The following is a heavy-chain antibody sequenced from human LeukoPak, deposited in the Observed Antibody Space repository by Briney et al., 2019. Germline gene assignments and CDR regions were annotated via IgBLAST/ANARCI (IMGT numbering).Heavy chain of an antibody. V-gene: IGHV1-58*01. CDR3: ARVLPGAAPSNRFDP. J-gene: IGHJ5*02. Sequence: SVKVSCKASGFTFTSSAVQWVRQARGQRLEWIGWIVVGSGNTNYAQKFQERVTITRDMSTSTAYMELSSLRSEDTAVYYCARVLPGAAPSNRFDPWGQGTLVTVSS. CDR1: GFTFTSSA. CDR2: IVVGSGNT. D-gene: IGHD6-6*01.